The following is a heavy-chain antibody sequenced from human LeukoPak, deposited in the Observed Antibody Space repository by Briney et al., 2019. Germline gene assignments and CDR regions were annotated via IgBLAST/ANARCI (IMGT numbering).Heavy chain of an antibody. J-gene: IGHJ4*02. V-gene: IGHV3-7*01. Sequence: XSGFSFXDXXXXXXRXAXGXGXXXXXNIKQDGSEKYYVDSVKGRFTISRDNAKNSLYLQMNSLRAEDTAGYYCARDHVSAAGTSFDYWGQGTLVTVSS. CDR2: IKQDGSEK. CDR1: GFSFXDXX. CDR3: ARDHVSAAGTSFDY. D-gene: IGHD6-13*01.